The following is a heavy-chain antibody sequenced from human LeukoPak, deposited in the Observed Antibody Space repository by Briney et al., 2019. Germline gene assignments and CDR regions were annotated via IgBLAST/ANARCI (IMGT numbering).Heavy chain of an antibody. Sequence: GESLKISCKGSGYSFTSYWIGWVRQMPGKGLEWMGIIYPGDSHSRYSPSFQGQVTISVDKSTSTSYLQWTSLKASDAAIYYCARLTKTAARLDYWGQGTLVTVSS. D-gene: IGHD6-6*01. CDR2: IYPGDSHS. CDR3: ARLTKTAARLDY. J-gene: IGHJ4*02. V-gene: IGHV5-51*01. CDR1: GYSFTSYW.